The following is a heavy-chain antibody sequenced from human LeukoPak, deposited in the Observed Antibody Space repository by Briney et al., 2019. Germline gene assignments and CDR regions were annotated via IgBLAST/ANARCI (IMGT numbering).Heavy chain of an antibody. V-gene: IGHV3-33*08. Sequence: GGSLRLSCAASGFTFISYWMNWVRQAPGKGLEWVAVIWYDGSNKYYADSVKGRFTISRDNSKNTLYLQMNSLRAEDTAVYYCARDVAAAGLFDYWGQGTLVTVSS. CDR3: ARDVAAAGLFDY. D-gene: IGHD6-13*01. J-gene: IGHJ4*02. CDR2: IWYDGSNK. CDR1: GFTFISYW.